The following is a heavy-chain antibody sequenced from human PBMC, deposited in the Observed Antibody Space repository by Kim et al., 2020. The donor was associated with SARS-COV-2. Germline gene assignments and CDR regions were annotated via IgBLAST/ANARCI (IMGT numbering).Heavy chain of an antibody. CDR3: ARRGSWGYFDL. V-gene: IGHV5-51*01. CDR2: IYADDSDT. J-gene: IGHJ2*01. Sequence: GESLKISCKGSGYSFTNSWIAWVRQMPGKGLEWMGIIYADDSDTRYSPSFQGQVTISADKSISTAYLQWSSLKASDTAMYYCARRGSWGYFDLWGRGTLVTVSS. CDR1: GYSFTNSW. D-gene: IGHD6-13*01.